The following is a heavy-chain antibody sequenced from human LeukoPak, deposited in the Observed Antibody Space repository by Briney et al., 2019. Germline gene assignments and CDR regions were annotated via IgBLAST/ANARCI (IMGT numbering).Heavy chain of an antibody. CDR2: IYWDDDE. Sequence: SGPTLVNPTQTLTLTCTFSGFSLSTSGVCVGWIRQPSGKALEWLALIYWDDDERYSPSLKSRLTITKDTSKNQVVLTMTNMDPVDTATYYCAHGQTGVDQFDYWGQGTLVTVSS. CDR3: AHGQTGVDQFDY. CDR1: GFSLSTSGVC. D-gene: IGHD3-3*01. J-gene: IGHJ4*02. V-gene: IGHV2-5*02.